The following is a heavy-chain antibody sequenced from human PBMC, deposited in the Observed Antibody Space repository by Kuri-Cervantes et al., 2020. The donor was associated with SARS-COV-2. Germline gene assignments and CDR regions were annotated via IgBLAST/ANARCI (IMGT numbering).Heavy chain of an antibody. Sequence: ESLKISCTVSGGSISSHYWRWIRQPPGKGLEWIGYIYYSGSTNYNPSLKSRVTISVDTSKNQFSLKLSSVTAAGTAVYYCARSGSYPYYYYYMDVWGKGTTVTVSS. J-gene: IGHJ6*03. CDR1: GGSISSHY. D-gene: IGHD1-26*01. CDR3: ARSGSYPYYYYYMDV. CDR2: IYYSGST. V-gene: IGHV4-59*11.